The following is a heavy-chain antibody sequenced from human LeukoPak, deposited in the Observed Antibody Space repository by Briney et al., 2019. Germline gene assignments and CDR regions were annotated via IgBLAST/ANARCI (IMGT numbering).Heavy chain of an antibody. CDR3: ARGWEGYFDY. CDR2: INEDGSEK. J-gene: IGHJ4*02. V-gene: IGHV3-7*01. Sequence: GGSLRLSCVASGFTFSGYWMSWVRQVPGKGLEWVANINEDGSEKYYVYSVKGRFTISRDNAKNSVYLQMNSLRAEDTAVYYCARGWEGYFDYWGQGTLVTVSS. D-gene: IGHD1-26*01. CDR1: GFTFSGYW.